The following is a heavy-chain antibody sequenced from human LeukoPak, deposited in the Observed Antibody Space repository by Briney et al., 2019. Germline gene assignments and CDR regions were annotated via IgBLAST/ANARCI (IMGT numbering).Heavy chain of an antibody. CDR2: ISYSGST. D-gene: IGHD2-2*01. Sequence: SQTLSLTCTVSGASITSGGYYRSWIRRHPGKALESIGYISYSGSTYYNPSLKSRVTISVDTSKNQFSLKLSSVTAADTAVYYCARDQYHELFDYWGQGTLVAVSS. CDR1: GASITSGGYY. V-gene: IGHV4-31*03. CDR3: ARDQYHELFDY. J-gene: IGHJ4*02.